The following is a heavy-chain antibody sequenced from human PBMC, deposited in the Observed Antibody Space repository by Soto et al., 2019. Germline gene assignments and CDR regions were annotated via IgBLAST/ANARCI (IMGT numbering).Heavy chain of an antibody. V-gene: IGHV4-59*01. CDR2: MYNTGST. J-gene: IGHJ6*02. CDR3: ARGLWGYCGTDCCPLDV. Sequence: QVPLQESGPGLVKPSETLSLTCTVSGGSISGYYWSWIRQPPGKGLEWIAYMYNTGSTVYNPSFKSRVTLSVDTSKNQFSLKLNSVTAEDTAVYYCARGLWGYCGTDCCPLDVWGQGTTVTVSS. D-gene: IGHD2-21*02. CDR1: GGSISGYY.